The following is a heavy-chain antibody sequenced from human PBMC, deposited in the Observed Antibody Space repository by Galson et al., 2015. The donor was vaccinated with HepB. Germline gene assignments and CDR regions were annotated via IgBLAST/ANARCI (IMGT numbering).Heavy chain of an antibody. D-gene: IGHD1-1*01. J-gene: IGHJ4*02. CDR1: GYTLTELS. Sequence: SVKVSCKVSGYTLTELSMHWVRQAPGKGLEWMGGFDPEDGETIYAQKFQGRVTMTEDTSTDTAYMELSSLRSEDTAVYYCATSGTESSILFDYWGQGTLVTVSS. CDR2: FDPEDGET. V-gene: IGHV1-24*01. CDR3: ATSGTESSILFDY.